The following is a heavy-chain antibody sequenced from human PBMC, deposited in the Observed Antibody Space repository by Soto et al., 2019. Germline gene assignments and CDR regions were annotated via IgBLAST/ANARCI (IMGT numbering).Heavy chain of an antibody. CDR3: ARWYCTNGVCSYYFDY. D-gene: IGHD2-8*01. CDR1: GGSFSGYY. J-gene: IGHJ4*02. Sequence: SETLSLTCAVYGGSFSGYYWSWIRQPPGKGLEWIGEINHSGSTKYNPSLKSRVTISVDTSKNLFSLKLSSVTAADTAVYYCARWYCTNGVCSYYFDYWGQGTLVTVSS. V-gene: IGHV4-34*01. CDR2: INHSGST.